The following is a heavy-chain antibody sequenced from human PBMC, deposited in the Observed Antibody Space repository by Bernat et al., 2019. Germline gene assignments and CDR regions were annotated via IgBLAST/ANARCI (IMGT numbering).Heavy chain of an antibody. CDR3: ARTSHSEFWSGSLPFDP. CDR1: GFTFSSYS. CDR2: IISSSSYI. V-gene: IGHV3-21*05. Sequence: EVQLVESGGGLVKPGGSLRLSCAASGFTFSSYSMNWVRQAPGKGLGGVSYIISSSSYIYYADSVKGRFTISRDNAKNSLYLQMNSLRAEDTAVYYCARTSHSEFWSGSLPFDPWGQGTLVTVSS. D-gene: IGHD3-3*01. J-gene: IGHJ5*02.